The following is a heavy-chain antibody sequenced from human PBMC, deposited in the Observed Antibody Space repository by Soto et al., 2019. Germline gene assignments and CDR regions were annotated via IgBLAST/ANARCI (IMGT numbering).Heavy chain of an antibody. CDR1: GGSISSGDYY. J-gene: IGHJ4*02. Sequence: SETLSLTCIVSGGSISSGDYYWSWIRQHLGKGLEWIGYIYYSGSAYYNPSLKSRVTMSVDTSKNQFSLKLSSVTAADTAIYFCAGDVSSKWHYFDYWGQGTLVTVSS. CDR2: IYYSGSA. CDR3: AGDVSSKWHYFDY. V-gene: IGHV4-31*03. D-gene: IGHD6-13*01.